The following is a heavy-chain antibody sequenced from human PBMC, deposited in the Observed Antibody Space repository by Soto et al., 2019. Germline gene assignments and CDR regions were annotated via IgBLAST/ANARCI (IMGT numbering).Heavy chain of an antibody. Sequence: QVQLVQSGAEVKKPGASVKVSCKASGYTFTRYAMHWVRQAPGQRLEWMGWINADNGNTKYSQKFQARVTITRNTSASTAYMELGSLRSEDWAVYYCARDLGGWPDYWGQGTLVTVSS. J-gene: IGHJ4*02. V-gene: IGHV1-3*01. CDR3: ARDLGGWPDY. CDR2: INADNGNT. CDR1: GYTFTRYA. D-gene: IGHD2-15*01.